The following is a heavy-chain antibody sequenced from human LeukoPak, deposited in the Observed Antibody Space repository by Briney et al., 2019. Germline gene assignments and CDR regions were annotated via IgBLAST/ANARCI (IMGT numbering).Heavy chain of an antibody. D-gene: IGHD6-6*01. J-gene: IGHJ4*02. CDR1: GFTFSSYS. V-gene: IGHV3-21*01. CDR3: ARNGGSSYDFDY. Sequence: GGSLRLSCAASGFTFSSYSMNWVRQAPGKGLEWVSSISGSSSYIYYADSVKGRFTISRDNAKNSLYLRMNSLRAEDTAVYYCARNGGSSYDFDYWGQGTLVTVSS. CDR2: ISGSSSYI.